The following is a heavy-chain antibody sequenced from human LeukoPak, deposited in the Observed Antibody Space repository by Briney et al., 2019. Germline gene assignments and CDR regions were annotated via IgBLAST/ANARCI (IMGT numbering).Heavy chain of an antibody. J-gene: IGHJ4*02. CDR2: ISSSSSYI. Sequence: GGSLRLSCAASGFTFSSYSMNWVRQAPGEGLEWVSSISSSSSYIYYADSVKGRFTISRDNAKNSLYLQMNSLRAEDTAVYYCASSGRLARYWGQGTLVTVSS. CDR3: ASSGRLARY. CDR1: GFTFSSYS. D-gene: IGHD3-10*01. V-gene: IGHV3-21*01.